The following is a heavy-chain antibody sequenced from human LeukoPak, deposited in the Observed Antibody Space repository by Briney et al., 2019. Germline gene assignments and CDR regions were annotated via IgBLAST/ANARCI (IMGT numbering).Heavy chain of an antibody. CDR1: GLTFSSYA. CDR3: AKDKAHYYDSSSYFDY. J-gene: IGHJ4*02. D-gene: IGHD3-22*01. CDR2: ISGSGGST. V-gene: IGHV3-23*01. Sequence: GGSLRLSCAASGLTFSSYAMSWVRQAPGKGLEWVSAISGSGGSTYYADSVKGRFTISRDNSKNTLYLQMNSLRAEDTAVYYCAKDKAHYYDSSSYFDYWGQGILVTVSS.